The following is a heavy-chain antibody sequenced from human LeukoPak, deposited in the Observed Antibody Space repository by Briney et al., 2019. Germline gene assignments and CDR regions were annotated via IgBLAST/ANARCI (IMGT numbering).Heavy chain of an antibody. V-gene: IGHV1-2*02. D-gene: IGHD3-22*01. CDR2: INPNSGGT. J-gene: IGHJ6*02. CDR1: GYIFTSHG. CDR3: ARDKTYYYDSSGSPGYGMDV. Sequence: ASVKVSCKASGYIFTSHGISWVRQAPGQGLEWMGWINPNSGGTNYAQKFQGRVTMTRDTSISTAYMELSRLRSDDTAVYYCARDKTYYYDSSGSPGYGMDVWGQGTTVTVSS.